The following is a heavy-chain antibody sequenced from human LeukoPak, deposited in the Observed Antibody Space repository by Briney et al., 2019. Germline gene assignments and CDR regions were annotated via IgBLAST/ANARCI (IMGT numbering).Heavy chain of an antibody. CDR3: ARDGEYYYGSGYYYMDV. V-gene: IGHV4-4*07. J-gene: IGHJ6*03. D-gene: IGHD3-10*01. CDR2: IYTSGST. CDR1: GGSTSSYY. Sequence: PSETLSLTCTVSGGSTSSYYWSWLRQPAGKGREWIGRIYTSGSTNYNPSLKSRVTMSVDTSKNQFSLKLSSVTAADTAVYHCARDGEYYYGSGYYYMDVWGKGTTVTVSS.